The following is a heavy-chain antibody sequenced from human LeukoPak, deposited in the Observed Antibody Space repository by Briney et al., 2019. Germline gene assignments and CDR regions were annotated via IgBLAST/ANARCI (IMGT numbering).Heavy chain of an antibody. D-gene: IGHD3-10*01. Sequence: SETLSLTCAVYGGSFSGYYWSWIRQPPGKGLEWIGEINHSGSTNYNPAPKSRVTISVDTSKNQFSLKLSSVTAADTAVYYCARGIWWFGARTPPNYYYYGMDVWGQGTTVTVSS. J-gene: IGHJ6*02. CDR1: GGSFSGYY. CDR2: INHSGST. CDR3: ARGIWWFGARTPPNYYYYGMDV. V-gene: IGHV4-34*01.